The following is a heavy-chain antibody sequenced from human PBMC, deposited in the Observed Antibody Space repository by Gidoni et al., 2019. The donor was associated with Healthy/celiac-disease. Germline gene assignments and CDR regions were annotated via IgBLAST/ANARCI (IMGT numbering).Heavy chain of an antibody. D-gene: IGHD1-26*01. J-gene: IGHJ6*02. CDR2: ISSSISTI. Sequence: EVQLVESGGGLVQPGGSLRLSCAASGFTFSSYSMNWVRQAPGKGLGCVSYISSSISTIYYAYSVKGRFTISRDNAKTSLYLKMNSLRAEDTAVYYCARDQYGVEWPPNYYYYYYGMDVWGQGTTVTVSS. CDR1: GFTFSSYS. V-gene: IGHV3-48*01. CDR3: ARDQYGVEWPPNYYYYYYGMDV.